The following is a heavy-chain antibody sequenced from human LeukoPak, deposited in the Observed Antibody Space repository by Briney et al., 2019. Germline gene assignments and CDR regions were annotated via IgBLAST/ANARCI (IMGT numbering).Heavy chain of an antibody. CDR2: IYTSGST. CDR1: GGSISSGSYY. J-gene: IGHJ4*02. D-gene: IGHD3-10*01. CDR3: ATNYGSGSYYILDY. V-gene: IGHV4-61*02. Sequence: PSETLSLTCTVSGGSISSGSYYWSWIRQPAGKGLEWIGRIYTSGSTNYNPSLKSRVTISVDTSKNQFSLKLSSVTAADTAVYYCATNYGSGSYYILDYWGQGTLVTVSS.